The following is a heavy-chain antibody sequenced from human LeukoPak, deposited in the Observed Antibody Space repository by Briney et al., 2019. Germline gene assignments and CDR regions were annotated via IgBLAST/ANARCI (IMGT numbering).Heavy chain of an antibody. CDR3: ARASSGYSVHF. CDR1: VHSISTYH. CDR2: LSYRGTT. Sequence: SETLSLTCTVCVHSISTYHWRWLRQPPGEGLEWIGYLSYRGTTNYDPSLKSRVTISIDTSKNQFSLKLRSVTAADTAMYYCARASSGYSVHFWGQGTVITVSS. D-gene: IGHD3-22*01. J-gene: IGHJ4*02. V-gene: IGHV4-59*01.